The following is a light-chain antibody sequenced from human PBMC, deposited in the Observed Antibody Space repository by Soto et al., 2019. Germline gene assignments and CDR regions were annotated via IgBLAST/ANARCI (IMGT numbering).Light chain of an antibody. J-gene: IGKJ1*01. Sequence: IVLTQSPGTLSLSPGDRATLSCRASQSVSNNYLAWYQQKPGQAPRLLIYGASGRASGVPARFSGSGSGTEFTLTISRLQSEDSAVYYCQQFNNWPTFGQGTKVDNK. CDR2: GAS. CDR3: QQFNNWPT. CDR1: QSVSNN. V-gene: IGKV3-15*01.